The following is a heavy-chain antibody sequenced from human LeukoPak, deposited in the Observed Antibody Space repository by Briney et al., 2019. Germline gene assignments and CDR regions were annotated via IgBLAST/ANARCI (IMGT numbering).Heavy chain of an antibody. Sequence: GGSLRLSCAASGFTFSSYAMHWVRQAPGKGLEWVSAISGSGGSTYYADSVKGRFTISRDNSKNTLYLQMNSLRAEDTAVYYCAKGERKGFFLYYFDYWGQGTLVTVSS. J-gene: IGHJ4*02. D-gene: IGHD2/OR15-2a*01. CDR1: GFTFSSYA. CDR3: AKGERKGFFLYYFDY. CDR2: ISGSGGST. V-gene: IGHV3-23*01.